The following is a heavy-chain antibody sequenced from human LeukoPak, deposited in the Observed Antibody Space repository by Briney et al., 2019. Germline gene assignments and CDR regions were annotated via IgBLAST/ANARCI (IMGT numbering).Heavy chain of an antibody. D-gene: IGHD2-15*01. V-gene: IGHV1-69*04. CDR3: ARSSYCSGGSCQSNYYYYGMDV. CDR2: IIPILGIA. CDR1: GGTFSSYA. Sequence: GSSVKVSCKASGGTFSSYAISWVRQAPGQGLEWMGGIIPILGIANYAQKFQGRVTITADKSTSTAYMELSSLRSEDTAVYYCARSSYCSGGSCQSNYYYYGMDVWGQGTTVTVSS. J-gene: IGHJ6*02.